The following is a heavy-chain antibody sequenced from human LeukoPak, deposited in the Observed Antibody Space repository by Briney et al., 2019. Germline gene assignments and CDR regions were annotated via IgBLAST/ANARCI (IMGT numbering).Heavy chain of an antibody. D-gene: IGHD2-2*01. Sequence: ASVKVSFKASGYTFTGYYMHWVRQAPGRGLEWMGRINPNSGGTNYALKFQGRVTMTRDTSISTAYMELSRLRSHDTAVYYCARGVVVPAADYYYGMDVWGQGTTVTVSS. CDR1: GYTFTGYY. J-gene: IGHJ6*02. V-gene: IGHV1-2*06. CDR3: ARGVVVPAADYYYGMDV. CDR2: INPNSGGT.